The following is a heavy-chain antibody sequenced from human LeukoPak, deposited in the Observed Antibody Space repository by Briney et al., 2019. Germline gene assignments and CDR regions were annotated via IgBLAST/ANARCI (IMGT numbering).Heavy chain of an antibody. CDR1: GFTFSSYS. J-gene: IGHJ4*02. CDR2: ISGSGGST. D-gene: IGHD3-10*01. Sequence: GGSLRLSCAASGFTFSSYSMNWVRQAPGKGLEWVSAISGSGGSTYYADSVKGRFTISRDNSKNTLYLQMNSLRAEDTAVYYCAKAWGTIVSSGVYWGQGTLVTVSS. CDR3: AKAWGTIVSSGVY. V-gene: IGHV3-23*01.